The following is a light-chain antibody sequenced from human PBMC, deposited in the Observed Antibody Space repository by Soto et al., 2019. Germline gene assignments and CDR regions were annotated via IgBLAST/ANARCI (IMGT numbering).Light chain of an antibody. CDR2: TGS. V-gene: IGKV1-12*01. CDR3: QQTLSFPPT. CDR1: QAIDSW. Sequence: DIQMTQSPSSVSASVGDRVTITCRASQAIDSWLAWYQQKPGEAPKLLIFTGSLLHSGVPPRFSGSGSGTHFTLTISSLQPEDFATYYCQQTLSFPPTFGQGTKV. J-gene: IGKJ1*01.